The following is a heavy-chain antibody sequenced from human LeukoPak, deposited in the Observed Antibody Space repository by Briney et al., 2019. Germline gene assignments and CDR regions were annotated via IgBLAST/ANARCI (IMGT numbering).Heavy chain of an antibody. J-gene: IGHJ4*02. V-gene: IGHV3-33*08. CDR2: IWHCGSNE. D-gene: IGHD3-10*01. CDR1: GFTFSRYG. Sequence: GGSLRLSCAASGFTFSRYGMHWVRQAPGKGREGVAVIWHCGSNEYYADSVKGRFTIFRDNYKNTLHLQMNSLRAEDTAVYYCARDVSGSLGLSFSYWGQGTLVTVSS. CDR3: ARDVSGSLGLSFSY.